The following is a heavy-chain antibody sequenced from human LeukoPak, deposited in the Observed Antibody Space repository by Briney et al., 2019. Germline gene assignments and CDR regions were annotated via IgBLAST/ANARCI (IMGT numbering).Heavy chain of an antibody. J-gene: IGHJ4*02. CDR2: IYYSGRT. CDR1: GGSFSGGDYY. Sequence: SETLSLTCAVCGGSFSGGDYYWSWIRQPPGMSLEWIGYIYYSGRTYYNPSLKSRLTISVDTSKKQFSLKLSSVTAADTAVYYCASVILPENYFDNWGQGTLVTVSS. V-gene: IGHV4-30-4*01. D-gene: IGHD2/OR15-2a*01. CDR3: ASVILPENYFDN.